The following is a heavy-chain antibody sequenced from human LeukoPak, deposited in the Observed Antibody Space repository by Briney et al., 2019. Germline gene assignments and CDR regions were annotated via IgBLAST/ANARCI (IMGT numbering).Heavy chain of an antibody. Sequence: GGSLRLSCAASGFTFSSYAMSWVRQAPGKGLEWVSSISSSSSYIYYADSVKGRFTISRDNSKNTLYLQTNTLRADYTAVYYCARARYHYDNTGHSYWYFDLWGRGTLVTVSS. CDR3: ARARYHYDNTGHSYWYFDL. V-gene: IGHV3-21*01. CDR2: ISSSSSYI. J-gene: IGHJ2*01. D-gene: IGHD3-22*01. CDR1: GFTFSSYA.